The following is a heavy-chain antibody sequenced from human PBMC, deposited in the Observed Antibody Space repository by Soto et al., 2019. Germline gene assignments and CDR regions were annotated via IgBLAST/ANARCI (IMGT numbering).Heavy chain of an antibody. CDR2: INPVSGGT. CDR3: ARDLGYCVSTSCRTYGMDV. V-gene: IGHV1-46*01. D-gene: IGHD2-2*01. Sequence: ASVKVSCKASGYSFTSYYMHWVRQAPGQGLDWMGIINPVSGGTSYAQKFQSRVTMTRDTSMSTVYMQLSSLTSEDTAVYFCARDLGYCVSTSCRTYGMDVWGQGATVTVSS. CDR1: GYSFTSYY. J-gene: IGHJ6*02.